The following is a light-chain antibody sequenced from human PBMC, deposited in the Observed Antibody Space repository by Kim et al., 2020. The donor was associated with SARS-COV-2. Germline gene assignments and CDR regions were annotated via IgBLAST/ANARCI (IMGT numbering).Light chain of an antibody. CDR2: EVS. Sequence: QSITISCTGTSSDVGSYNLVSWYQQHPGKAPKLMIYEVSKRPSGVSNRFSGSKSGNTASLTISGLQAEDEADYYCCSYAGSSTPVIFGAGTQLTVL. J-gene: IGLJ2*01. V-gene: IGLV2-23*02. CDR3: CSYAGSSTPVI. CDR1: SSDVGSYNL.